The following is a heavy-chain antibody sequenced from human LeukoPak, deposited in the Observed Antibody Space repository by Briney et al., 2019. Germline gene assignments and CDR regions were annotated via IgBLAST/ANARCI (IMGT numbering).Heavy chain of an antibody. CDR1: GFTFNSYA. Sequence: GSLRLSCAASGFTFNSYAMSWVRQAPGKGLEWVSAIGGGAAGTYYADSVKGRFTISRDNSKNTLFLQMNNLRAEDTAVYYCAKDGIYGSARYMDVWGRGTTVTVSS. V-gene: IGHV3-23*01. D-gene: IGHD3-10*01. J-gene: IGHJ6*03. CDR3: AKDGIYGSARYMDV. CDR2: IGGGAAGT.